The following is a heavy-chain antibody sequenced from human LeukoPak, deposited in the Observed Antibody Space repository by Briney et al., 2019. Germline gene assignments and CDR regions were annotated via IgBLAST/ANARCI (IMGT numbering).Heavy chain of an antibody. CDR2: SYYRSKWYN. CDR3: AREAVATIYYYYYYMDV. Sequence: SQTLSLTCAISGDSVSSNSAARNWIRQSPSRGLEWLGRSYYRSKWYNDYAVSVKSRITINPDTSKNQFSLQLNSVTPEDTAVYYCAREAVATIYYYYYYMDVWGKGTTVTISS. J-gene: IGHJ6*03. CDR1: GDSVSSNSAA. V-gene: IGHV6-1*01. D-gene: IGHD5-12*01.